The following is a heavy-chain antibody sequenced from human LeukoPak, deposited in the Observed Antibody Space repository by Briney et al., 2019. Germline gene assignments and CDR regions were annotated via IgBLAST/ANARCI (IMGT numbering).Heavy chain of an antibody. Sequence: SGTLSLTCAVSGGSISSSNWWSWVRQPPGKGLEWIGEVYHSGSTNYNPSLKSRVTISVDKSKNQFSLKLSSVTAADTAVYYCARVTAGTVGYFQHWGQGTLVTVSS. V-gene: IGHV4-4*02. CDR3: ARVTAGTVGYFQH. CDR2: VYHSGST. CDR1: GGSISSSNW. J-gene: IGHJ1*01. D-gene: IGHD6-13*01.